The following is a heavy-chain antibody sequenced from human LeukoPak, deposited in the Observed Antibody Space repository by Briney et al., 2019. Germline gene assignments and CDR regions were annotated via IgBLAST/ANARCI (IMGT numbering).Heavy chain of an antibody. J-gene: IGHJ4*02. V-gene: IGHV3-74*01. CDR3: ARAQHSGYERYQYYFDY. D-gene: IGHD5-12*01. CDR2: IASDGSST. CDR1: GSTFSHYS. Sequence: GGSLRLSCVASGSTFSHYSMNWVRQAPGKGLVWVSRIASDGSSTTYADSVKGQFTISRDNAKNTLYLQMNSLRAEDTAVYYCARAQHSGYERYQYYFDYWGQGTLVTVPS.